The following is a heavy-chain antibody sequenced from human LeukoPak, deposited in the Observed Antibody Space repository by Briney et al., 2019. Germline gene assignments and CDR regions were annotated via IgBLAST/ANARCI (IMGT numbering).Heavy chain of an antibody. CDR3: ARNAASGLDY. CDR1: GHTFTNYY. D-gene: IGHD2-15*01. J-gene: IGHJ4*02. CDR2: INPSGGST. Sequence: ASVKVSCKASGHTFTNYYMHWVRQAPGQGLEWMGFINPSGGSTSYAQKFQGRVTMTRDTSTSTVYMELSSLTSEDTAVYYCARNAASGLDYWGQGTLVTVSS. V-gene: IGHV1-46*01.